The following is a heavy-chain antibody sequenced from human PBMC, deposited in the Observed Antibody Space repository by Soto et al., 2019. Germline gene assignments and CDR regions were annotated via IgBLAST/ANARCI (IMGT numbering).Heavy chain of an antibody. D-gene: IGHD2-2*01. V-gene: IGHV1-8*01. CDR2: MNPNSGDT. Sequence: QVELVQSGAEVKKPGASVKVSCKASGYTFTSHAINWMRQATGQGLEWMGWMNPNSGDTNYAQKFQGRVTMTRDTSISTAYMELTNLRSEDTGIYYCASDMSTMWGQGTLVTVSS. CDR1: GYTFTSHA. CDR3: ASDMSTM. J-gene: IGHJ4*02.